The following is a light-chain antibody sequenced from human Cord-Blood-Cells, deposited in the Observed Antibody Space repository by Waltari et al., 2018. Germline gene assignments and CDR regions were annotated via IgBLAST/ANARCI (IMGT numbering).Light chain of an antibody. Sequence: QSALTQPASVSGSPGQSITIPCTGTSSYVGSYNLVSWYQQHPGKAPKLMIYEGSKRPSGVSNRFSGSKSGNTASLTISGLQAEDEADYYCCSYAGSSTFGVFGGGTKLTVL. V-gene: IGLV2-23*03. CDR2: EGS. CDR1: SSYVGSYNL. J-gene: IGLJ3*02. CDR3: CSYAGSSTFGV.